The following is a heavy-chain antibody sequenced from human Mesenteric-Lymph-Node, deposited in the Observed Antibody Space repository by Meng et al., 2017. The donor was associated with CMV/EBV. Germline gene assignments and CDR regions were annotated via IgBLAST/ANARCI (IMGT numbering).Heavy chain of an antibody. CDR1: GGSFSGYY. V-gene: IGHV4-34*01. CDR2: INHSGST. CDR3: ASHRGGQWLVSNY. Sequence: SETLSLTCAVYGGSFSGYYWSWIRQPPGKGLEWIGEINHSGSTNYNPSLKSRVTISVDTSKNQFSLKLSSVTAADTAVYYCASHRGGQWLVSNYWGQGTLVTVSS. D-gene: IGHD6-19*01. J-gene: IGHJ4*02.